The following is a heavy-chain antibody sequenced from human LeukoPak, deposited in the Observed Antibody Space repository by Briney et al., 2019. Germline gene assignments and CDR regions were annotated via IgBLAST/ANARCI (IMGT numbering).Heavy chain of an antibody. Sequence: GGSLRLSCAASGFTFSSYSMNWVRQAPGKGLVWVSRISSDGSSTTYADSVKGRFTISRDNAKNTLYLQMNSLRAEDTAVYYCGRGGKVEQLVLARWGQGSLVAVSS. CDR1: GFTFSSYS. D-gene: IGHD6-13*01. CDR2: ISSDGSST. V-gene: IGHV3-74*01. CDR3: GRGGKVEQLVLAR. J-gene: IGHJ4*02.